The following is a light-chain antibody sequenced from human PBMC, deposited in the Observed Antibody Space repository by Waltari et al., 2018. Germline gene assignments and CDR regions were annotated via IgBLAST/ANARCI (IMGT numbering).Light chain of an antibody. J-gene: IGLJ1*01. Sequence: QSALTQPPSVSVSPGQSVTISCTGPSSDVRSINRVSWYQQPPGTAPKLMIYEVSPRPSGVPDRFSGSKSGNTASLTISGLQAEDEADYYCSSYTSGSTFPYVFGTGTKVIVL. CDR2: EVS. CDR1: SSDVRSINR. V-gene: IGLV2-18*02. CDR3: SSYTSGSTFPYV.